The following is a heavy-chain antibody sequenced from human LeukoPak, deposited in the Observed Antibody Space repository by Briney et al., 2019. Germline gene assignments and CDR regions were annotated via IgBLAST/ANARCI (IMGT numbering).Heavy chain of an antibody. CDR1: GFTFSSYS. J-gene: IGHJ6*03. CDR3: ARDGRRYCSSTSCYANYYYYYMDV. Sequence: PGGSLRLSCAASGFTFSSYSMNWVRQAPGKGLEWVSSISSSSSYIYYADSVKGRFTISRDNAKNSLYLQMNSLRAEDTAVYYCARDGRRYCSSTSCYANYYYYYMDVWGKGTTVTVSS. D-gene: IGHD2-2*01. V-gene: IGHV3-21*01. CDR2: ISSSSSYI.